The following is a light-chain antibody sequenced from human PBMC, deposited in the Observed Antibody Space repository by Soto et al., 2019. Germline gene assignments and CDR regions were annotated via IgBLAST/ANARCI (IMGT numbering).Light chain of an antibody. CDR1: QNIRNY. V-gene: IGKV1-39*01. CDR2: AAS. Sequence: DIQMTQSPSSLSASVVDRVTVTCLASQNIRNYLNWYQHEPGKAPKVLIYAASRLESGVPSRFSGSGGGTEFTLTINSLQSEDFAVYYCQRYNTWPITFGGGPNVDIK. J-gene: IGKJ4*01. CDR3: QRYNTWPIT.